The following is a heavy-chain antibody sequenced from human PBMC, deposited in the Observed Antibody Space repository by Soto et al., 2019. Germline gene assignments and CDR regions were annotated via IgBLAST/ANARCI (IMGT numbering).Heavy chain of an antibody. CDR1: GFTVSNNY. J-gene: IGHJ4*02. CDR2: IYSGGTT. Sequence: EVQLVESGGGLIQPGGSLRLSCAASGFTVSNNYMSWDRQAPGKGLEWVSVIYSGGTTYYSDSVKGRFTISRDNSKNTLYLQMNSLGAEDTAVYYCARDGGSSGVDYWGQGTLVTVSS. D-gene: IGHD6-19*01. CDR3: ARDGGSSGVDY. V-gene: IGHV3-53*01.